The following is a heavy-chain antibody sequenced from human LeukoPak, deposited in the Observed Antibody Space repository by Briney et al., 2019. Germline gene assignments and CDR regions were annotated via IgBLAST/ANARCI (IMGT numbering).Heavy chain of an antibody. V-gene: IGHV4-34*01. CDR3: ARGRASYYNYYMDV. CDR2: TNHSGST. Sequence: SETLSLTCAVYGGSFSGYYWSWIRQPPGKGLEWIGETNHSGSTNYNPSLKSRVTISVDTSKNQFSLKLSTVTAADTAVYYCARGRASYYNYYMDVWGKGTTVTVSS. J-gene: IGHJ6*03. CDR1: GGSFSGYY.